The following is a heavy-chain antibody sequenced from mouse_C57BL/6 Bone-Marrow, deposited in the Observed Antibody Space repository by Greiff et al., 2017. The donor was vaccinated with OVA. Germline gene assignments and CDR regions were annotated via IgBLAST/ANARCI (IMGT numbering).Heavy chain of an antibody. CDR2: IHPNSGST. CDR1: GYTFTSYW. J-gene: IGHJ3*01. CDR3: SSTMITTKEAWFAY. D-gene: IGHD2-4*01. V-gene: IGHV1-64*01. Sequence: QVQLQQSGAELVKPGASVKLSCKASGYTFTSYWMHWVKQRPGQGLEWIGMIHPNSGSTNYNEKFKSKATLTVDKSSSTAYMQLSSLTSEDSAVYYCSSTMITTKEAWFAYWGQGTLVTVSA.